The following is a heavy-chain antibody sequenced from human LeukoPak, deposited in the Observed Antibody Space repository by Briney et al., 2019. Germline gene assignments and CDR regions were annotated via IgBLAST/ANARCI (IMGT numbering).Heavy chain of an antibody. D-gene: IGHD2-15*01. Sequence: PSETLSLTCTVSGGSISSGSYYWSWIRQPAGKGLEWIGRIYTSGSTNYNPSLKSRVTISVDTSKNQFSLKLSSVTAADTAVYYCARGGNCSGGSCYLYNWFDPWGQGTLVTVSS. CDR3: ARGGNCSGGSCYLYNWFDP. V-gene: IGHV4-61*02. CDR2: IYTSGST. J-gene: IGHJ5*02. CDR1: GGSISSGSYY.